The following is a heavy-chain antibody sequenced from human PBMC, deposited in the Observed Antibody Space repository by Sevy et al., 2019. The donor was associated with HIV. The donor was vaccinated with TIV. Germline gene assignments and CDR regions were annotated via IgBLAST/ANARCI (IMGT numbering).Heavy chain of an antibody. V-gene: IGHV3-23*03. J-gene: IGHJ4*02. D-gene: IGHD1-26*01. CDR2: IFGDGSRR. Sequence: GGSLRLSCVTSGFTFSRYTMNWVRQAPGKGLEWVAGIFGDGSRRYYADSVRGRFTISRDQSKNTVYLQMNTVRAEDTALYYCAKDREPDSYWEFDFWGQGTLVTVSS. CDR1: GFTFSRYT. CDR3: AKDREPDSYWEFDF.